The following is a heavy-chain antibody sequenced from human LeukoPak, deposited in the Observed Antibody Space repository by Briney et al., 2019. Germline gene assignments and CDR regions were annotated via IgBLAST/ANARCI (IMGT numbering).Heavy chain of an antibody. CDR1: GFTLDLHA. J-gene: IGHJ4*02. CDR2: IKQCGSEI. V-gene: IGHV3-7*01. Sequence: GRSLTLSCAPSGFTLDLHATHWVRQAPGEGREYVTFIKQCGSEIYHMDSVKGRFTISRDDATNSLYLQMNSLRVEDTALYYCARDRESESDSEGDYWGQGTLVTVSS. D-gene: IGHD4-11*01. CDR3: ARDRESESDSEGDY.